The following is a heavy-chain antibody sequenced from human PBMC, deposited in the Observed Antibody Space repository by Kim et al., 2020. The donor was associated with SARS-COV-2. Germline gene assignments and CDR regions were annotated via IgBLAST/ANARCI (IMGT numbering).Heavy chain of an antibody. Sequence: SVKVSCKASGGTFNTYGINWVRQAPGQGLEWLGRIVPMYGTADYVEKVQDRVTFTADESTSTVYMELSRLKSEDTAVYYCARQDIERKGYQFHYYGLDGWGQGTTVTVSS. CDR3: ARQDIERKGYQFHYYGLDG. D-gene: IGHD5-18*01. CDR1: GGTFNTYG. V-gene: IGHV1-69*13. J-gene: IGHJ6*02. CDR2: IVPMYGTA.